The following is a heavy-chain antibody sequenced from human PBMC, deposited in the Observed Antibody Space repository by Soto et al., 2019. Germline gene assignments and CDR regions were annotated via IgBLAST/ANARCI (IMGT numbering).Heavy chain of an antibody. J-gene: IGHJ6*04. Sequence: GESLKISCKGSGYSFTSYWIGWVRQMPGKGLEWMGIIYPGDSDTRYSPSFQGQVTISADKSISTAYLQWSSLKASDTAMYYCARQGADCISTSCYDYYGMDVWGKGTTVTVSS. D-gene: IGHD2-2*01. CDR2: IYPGDSDT. V-gene: IGHV5-51*01. CDR1: GYSFTSYW. CDR3: ARQGADCISTSCYDYYGMDV.